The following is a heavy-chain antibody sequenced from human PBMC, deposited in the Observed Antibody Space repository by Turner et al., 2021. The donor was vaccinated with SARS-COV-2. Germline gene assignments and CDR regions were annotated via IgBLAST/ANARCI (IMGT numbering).Heavy chain of an antibody. CDR1: GASISSSSYY. D-gene: IGHD5-18*01. CDR2: IYYGGFT. Sequence: QFQLQESGPGPVKPSETLSLTSSVSGASISSSSYYWGWLRQPPGKGLEWIGSIYYGGFTYYNRSFNHRVTISVDTSKNQFSLKLRSVTAADTAVYYCARLMDTAMDYYGMDVWGQGTTVTVSS. V-gene: IGHV4-39*01. CDR3: ARLMDTAMDYYGMDV. J-gene: IGHJ6*02.